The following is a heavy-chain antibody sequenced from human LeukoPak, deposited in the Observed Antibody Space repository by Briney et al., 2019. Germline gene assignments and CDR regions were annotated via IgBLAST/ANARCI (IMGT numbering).Heavy chain of an antibody. CDR3: ARDVYQLLLYPISNAFDI. Sequence: PGGSLRLSCAASGFTFSSYAMSWVRQAPGKGLEWVSAISGSGGYTYYADSVKGRFTISRDNSKNTLYLQMNSLRAEDTAVYYCARDVYQLLLYPISNAFDIWGQGTMVTVSS. CDR2: ISGSGGYT. V-gene: IGHV3-23*01. J-gene: IGHJ3*02. D-gene: IGHD2-2*02. CDR1: GFTFSSYA.